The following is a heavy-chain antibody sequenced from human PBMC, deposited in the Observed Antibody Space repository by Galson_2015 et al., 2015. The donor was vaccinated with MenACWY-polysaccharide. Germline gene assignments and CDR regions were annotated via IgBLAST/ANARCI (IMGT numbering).Heavy chain of an antibody. CDR2: INSMTAGGTT. J-gene: IGHJ4*02. V-gene: IGHV3-15*01. CDR3: TTDGGGHIGGVPHIDY. D-gene: IGHD3-16*01. CDR1: GFAFGDVW. Sequence: LRLSCAASGFAFGDVWLSWVRHAPGLGLEWVGRINSMTAGGTTDYVAPVKGRFTFSRDDSKSTLYLKMSSLKTEDTAVYYCTTDGGGHIGGVPHIDYWGQGTLVTVSS.